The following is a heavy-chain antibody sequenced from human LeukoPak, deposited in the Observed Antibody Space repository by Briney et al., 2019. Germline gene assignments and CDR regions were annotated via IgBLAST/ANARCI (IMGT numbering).Heavy chain of an antibody. CDR3: ARGFSSSWYYWFDP. CDR1: GGSISSSSYY. D-gene: IGHD6-13*01. V-gene: IGHV4-39*07. CDR2: IYHSGST. Sequence: SETLSLTCTVSGGSISSSSYYWGWIRQPPGKGLEWIGYIYHSGSTYYNPSLKSRVTISVDRSKNQFSLKLSSVTAADTAVYYCARGFSSSWYYWFDPWGQGTLVTVSS. J-gene: IGHJ5*02.